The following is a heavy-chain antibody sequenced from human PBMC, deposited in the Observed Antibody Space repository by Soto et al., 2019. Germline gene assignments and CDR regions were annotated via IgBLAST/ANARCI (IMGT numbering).Heavy chain of an antibody. CDR2: ISAGGVST. CDR1: GFTFTNYA. J-gene: IGHJ5*02. V-gene: IGHV3-23*01. CDR3: AKMCRGYSGYIQS. D-gene: IGHD5-12*01. Sequence: GGSLRLSCATSGFTFTNYAMTWVRQGPGKGLEWVSSISAGGVSTYFADSVKGRFTISRDNSKNTLFLHMNSLRAEDTAVYYCAKMCRGYSGYIQSWGQGTLVTVSS.